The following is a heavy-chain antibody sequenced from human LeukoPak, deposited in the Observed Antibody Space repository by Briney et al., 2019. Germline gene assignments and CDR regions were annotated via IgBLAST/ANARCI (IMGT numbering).Heavy chain of an antibody. V-gene: IGHV5-51*01. J-gene: IGHJ4*02. CDR2: IYPIDSDA. CDR1: GYTFDNYW. CDR3: ARYQSHVVSEAFDY. Sequence: GESLKISCKGSGYTFDNYWIGWVRQMPGKGLEWMGIIYPIDSDARYSPSFQGQVTFSVDTSIGTAYLQWSSLKASDTAMYYCARYQSHVVSEAFDYWGQGTLVTVSS. D-gene: IGHD2-15*01.